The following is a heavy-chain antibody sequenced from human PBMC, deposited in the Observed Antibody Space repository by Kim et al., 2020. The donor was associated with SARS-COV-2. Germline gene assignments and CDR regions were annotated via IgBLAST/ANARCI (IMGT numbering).Heavy chain of an antibody. Sequence: GGSLRLSCAASGFTFSSYSMNWVRQAPGKGLEWVSSISSSSSYIYYADSVKGRFTISRDNAKNSLYLQMNSLRAEDTAVYYCAREGGRDYGDYYYYGMDVWGQGTTVTVSS. D-gene: IGHD4-17*01. CDR2: ISSSSSYI. V-gene: IGHV3-21*01. CDR1: GFTFSSYS. CDR3: AREGGRDYGDYYYYGMDV. J-gene: IGHJ6*02.